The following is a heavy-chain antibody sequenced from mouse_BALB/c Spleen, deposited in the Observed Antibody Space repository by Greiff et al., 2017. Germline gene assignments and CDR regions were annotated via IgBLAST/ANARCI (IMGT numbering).Heavy chain of an antibody. J-gene: IGHJ4*01. D-gene: IGHD2-1*01. CDR2: IWAGGST. V-gene: IGHV2-9*02. CDR1: GFSLTSYG. Sequence: VQLVESGPGLVAPSQSLSITCTVSGFSLTSYGVHWVRQPPGKGLEWLGVIWAGGSTNYNSALMSRLSISKDNSKSQVFLKMNSLQTDDTAMYYCARDKGGNYDYYYAMDYWGQGTSVTVSS. CDR3: ARDKGGNYDYYYAMDY.